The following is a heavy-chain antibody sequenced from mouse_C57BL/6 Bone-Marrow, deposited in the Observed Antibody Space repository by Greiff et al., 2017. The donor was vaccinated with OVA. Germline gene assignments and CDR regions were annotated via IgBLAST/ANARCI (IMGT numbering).Heavy chain of an antibody. Sequence: EVQLVESGPELVKPGASVKISCKASFYSFTGYYMNWVKQSPEKSLEWIGDINPSTGGTTYNQKFKAKATLTVDKSSSTAYMQLKSLTSEDSAVYYCAYYGFDYWGQGTTLTVSS. V-gene: IGHV1-42*01. CDR2: INPSTGGT. J-gene: IGHJ2*01. CDR3: AYYGFDY. D-gene: IGHD1-1*01. CDR1: FYSFTGYY.